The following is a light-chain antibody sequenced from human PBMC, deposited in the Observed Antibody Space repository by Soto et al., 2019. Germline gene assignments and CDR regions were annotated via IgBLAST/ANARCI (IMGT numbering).Light chain of an antibody. CDR2: DVT. CDR3: NACTSSNNLV. CDR1: SSNVGGYNH. V-gene: IGLV2-14*03. J-gene: IGLJ2*01. Sequence: QSALTQPPSVSGSPGQSITISCTGTSSNVGGYNHVYWYQQHPGKAPKLMIYDVTDRPSGVSNRFSGSKSGNTASLAISGPEAEAEADYYCNACTSSNNLVFGGGTKLTVL.